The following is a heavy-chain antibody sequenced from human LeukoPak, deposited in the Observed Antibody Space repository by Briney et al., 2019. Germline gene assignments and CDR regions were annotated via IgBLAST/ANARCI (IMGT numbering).Heavy chain of an antibody. CDR2: ISGSGGST. CDR3: ATSGDFWSGYYNPGYYYYMDV. V-gene: IGHV3-23*01. Sequence: GGSLRLSCAAPGFTFSSYAMSWVRQAPGKGLEWVSAISGSGGSTYYADSVKGRFAISRDNSKNTLYLQMNSLRAEDTAVYYCATSGDFWSGYYNPGYYYYMDVWGKGTTVTVSS. J-gene: IGHJ6*03. CDR1: GFTFSSYA. D-gene: IGHD3-3*01.